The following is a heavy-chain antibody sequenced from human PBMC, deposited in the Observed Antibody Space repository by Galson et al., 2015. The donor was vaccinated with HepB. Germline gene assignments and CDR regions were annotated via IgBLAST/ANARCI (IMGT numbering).Heavy chain of an antibody. CDR1: GFTFSSYS. D-gene: IGHD3-10*01. V-gene: IGHV3-21*01. CDR2: ISSSSSYI. Sequence: LRLSCAASGFTFSSYSMNWVRQAPGKGLEWVSSISSSSSYIYYADSVKGRFTISRDNAKNSLYLQMNSLRAEDTAVYYCARDYYYGSGSYYTVFDYWGQGTLVTVSS. CDR3: ARDYYYGSGSYYTVFDY. J-gene: IGHJ4*02.